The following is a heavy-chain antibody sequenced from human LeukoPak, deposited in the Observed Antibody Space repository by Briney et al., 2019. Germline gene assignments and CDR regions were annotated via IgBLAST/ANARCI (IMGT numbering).Heavy chain of an antibody. Sequence: GGSLRLSCAASGFTVTTNYMIWVRQVPGKGLEWVSIIYSGGSIDYADSVKGRFTISRDSSKNVLSLQMNSLRAEDTAVYYCARIGTTEHNWGQGTLVTVSS. CDR2: IYSGGSI. CDR1: GFTVTTNY. V-gene: IGHV3-66*01. CDR3: ARIGTTEHN. J-gene: IGHJ4*02. D-gene: IGHD1/OR15-1a*01.